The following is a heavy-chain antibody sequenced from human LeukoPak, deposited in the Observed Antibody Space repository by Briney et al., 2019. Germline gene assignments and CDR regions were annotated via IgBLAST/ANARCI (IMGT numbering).Heavy chain of an antibody. Sequence: SETLSLTCAVYGGSFSGYYWSWIRQPPGKGLEWIGEINHSGSTNYNPSLKSRVTISVDTSKNQFSLKLSSVTAADTAVYYCARDRGSRWFSYYYSGMDVWGQGTTVTVSS. D-gene: IGHD4-23*01. CDR1: GGSFSGYY. V-gene: IGHV4-34*01. CDR3: ARDRGSRWFSYYYSGMDV. J-gene: IGHJ6*02. CDR2: INHSGST.